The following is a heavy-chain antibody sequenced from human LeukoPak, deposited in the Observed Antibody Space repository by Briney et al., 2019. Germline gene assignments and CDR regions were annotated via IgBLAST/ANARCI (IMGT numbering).Heavy chain of an antibody. D-gene: IGHD5-18*01. CDR2: IIPIFGTA. Sequence: RASVKVSCKASGGTFSSYAISWVRQAPGQGLEWMGGIIPIFGTANYAQKFQGRVTITADESTSTAYMELSSLRSEDTAVYYCARGYSYGFWATDYWGQGTLVTVSS. CDR1: GGTFSSYA. J-gene: IGHJ4*02. CDR3: ARGYSYGFWATDY. V-gene: IGHV1-69*13.